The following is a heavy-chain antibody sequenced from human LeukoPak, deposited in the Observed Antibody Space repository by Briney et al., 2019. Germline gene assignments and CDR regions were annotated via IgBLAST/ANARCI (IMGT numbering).Heavy chain of an antibody. CDR1: DFTFSTYA. J-gene: IGHJ4*02. V-gene: IGHV3-23*01. CDR2: FSGSGGST. CDR3: AKSHQWLAFYDY. D-gene: IGHD6-19*01. Sequence: PGGSLRLSCAASDFTFSTYAISWVRRAPGKGLEWVSHFSGSGGSTYYADSVKGRFTISRDNSKNILYLQMDSLRADDTAVYYCAKSHQWLAFYDYWGQGTLVTVSS.